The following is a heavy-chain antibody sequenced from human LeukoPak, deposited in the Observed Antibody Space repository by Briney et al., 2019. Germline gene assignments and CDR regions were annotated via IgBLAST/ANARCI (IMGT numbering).Heavy chain of an antibody. CDR2: INPNSGGT. CDR3: ARAGVYYYDSSGHYDY. CDR1: GYTFTGYY. V-gene: IGHV1-2*02. J-gene: IGHJ4*02. D-gene: IGHD3-22*01. Sequence: GASVKVSCKASGYTFTGYYMHWVRQAPGQGLEWMGWINPNSGGTNYAQKFQGRVTMTRDTSISTAYMELSRLRSDDTAVYYCARAGVYYYDSSGHYDYWGQGTLVTVSS.